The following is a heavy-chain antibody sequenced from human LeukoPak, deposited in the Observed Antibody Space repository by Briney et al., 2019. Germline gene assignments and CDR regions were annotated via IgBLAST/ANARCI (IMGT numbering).Heavy chain of an antibody. CDR2: IYYTGST. J-gene: IGHJ4*02. CDR1: GGSISSLY. CDR3: ARHRAYSSSSPFDY. D-gene: IGHD6-6*01. Sequence: PSETLSLTCSVSGGSISSLYWSWLRQPPGKGLEWIGYIYYTGSTNYNPSLKSRVTMFVDMSKDQFSLRLSSVTAADTAVYYCARHRAYSSSSPFDYWGQGTLVTVSS. V-gene: IGHV4-59*08.